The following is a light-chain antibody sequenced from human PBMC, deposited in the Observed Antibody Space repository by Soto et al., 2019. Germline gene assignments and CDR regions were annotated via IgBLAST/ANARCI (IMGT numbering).Light chain of an antibody. CDR3: QQSYSTTWT. CDR1: QGSSTY. CDR2: AAS. V-gene: IGKV1-39*01. Sequence: DIQMTQSPSSLSASAGDGVTITCWASQGSSTYLNWYHEKPGKAPKLLMYAASSLQSGVPSRFSGSGSETDFTLTISSLQPEDFATYSCQQSYSTTWTFGQGTKVDNK. J-gene: IGKJ1*01.